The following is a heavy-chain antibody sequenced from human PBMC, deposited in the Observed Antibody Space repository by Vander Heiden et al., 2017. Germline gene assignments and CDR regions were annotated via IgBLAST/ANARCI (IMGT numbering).Heavy chain of an antibody. J-gene: IGHJ4*02. V-gene: IGHV1-24*01. CDR3: ATVSRYCSGGSCYSLFDY. CDR2: FDPEDGET. CDR1: GYTPTALS. Sequence: QVQLVQSGAEVKKPGASVKVSCKVSGYTPTALSMHWVRQAPGKGLEWMGGFDPEDGETIYAQKFQGRVTRTEDTSTDTAYMELSSLRSEDTAVYYCATVSRYCSGGSCYSLFDYWGQGTLVTVSS. D-gene: IGHD2-15*01.